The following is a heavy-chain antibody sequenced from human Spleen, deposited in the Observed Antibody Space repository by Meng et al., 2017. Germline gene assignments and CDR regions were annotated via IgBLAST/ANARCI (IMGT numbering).Heavy chain of an antibody. CDR1: GYTFTSYA. J-gene: IGHJ5*02. Sequence: ASVKVSCKASGYTFTSYAMHWVRQAPGQRLEWMGWINAGNGNTKYSQKFQGRVTITRDTSASTAYMELSSLRSEDTAVYYCARDHLKYCTNGVCYTARGRFDPWGQGTLVTVSS. CDR3: ARDHLKYCTNGVCYTARGRFDP. D-gene: IGHD2-8*01. V-gene: IGHV1-3*01. CDR2: INAGNGNT.